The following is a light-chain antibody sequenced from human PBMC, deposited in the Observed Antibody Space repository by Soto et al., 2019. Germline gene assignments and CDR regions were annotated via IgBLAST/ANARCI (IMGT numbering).Light chain of an antibody. J-gene: IGKJ1*01. CDR3: QQASNWPRT. CDR2: AAS. CDR1: QSVSSNF. Sequence: EIVLTQSPGTLSLSPGERATLSCRASQSVSSNFLAWYQQRPGQAPRLLIYAASNRATGIPDRFSGSGSGTDFTLTISRLEPEDFAVYYCQQASNWPRTFGQGTKVEIK. V-gene: IGKV3-20*01.